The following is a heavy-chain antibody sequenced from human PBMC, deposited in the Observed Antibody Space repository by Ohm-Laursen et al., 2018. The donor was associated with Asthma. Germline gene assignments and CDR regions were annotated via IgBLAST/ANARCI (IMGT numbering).Heavy chain of an antibody. CDR1: GYTFTSYY. D-gene: IGHD2-21*01. CDR3: VRDVVDRFDF. Sequence: ASVKVSCKASGYTFTSYYMHWVRQAPGQGLEWMGRINPNSGGTNYAQKFQGRVTMTRDTSISTAYMELSSLRSEDTAVYYCVRDVVDRFDFWGQGSLVSVSS. V-gene: IGHV1-2*06. CDR2: INPNSGGT. J-gene: IGHJ4*02.